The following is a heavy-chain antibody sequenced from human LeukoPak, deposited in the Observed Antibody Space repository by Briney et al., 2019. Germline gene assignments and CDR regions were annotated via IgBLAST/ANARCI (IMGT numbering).Heavy chain of an antibody. CDR3: ARVRVGSGSYEKYFDY. CDR2: INPSGGST. Sequence: ASVKDSCKASGYTFTSYYMHWVRQAPGQGLEWMGIINPSGGSTSYAQKFQGRVTMTRDTSTNTVYMELSSLRSEDTAVYYCARVRVGSGSYEKYFDYWGQGTLVTVSS. D-gene: IGHD1-26*01. J-gene: IGHJ4*02. CDR1: GYTFTSYY. V-gene: IGHV1-46*01.